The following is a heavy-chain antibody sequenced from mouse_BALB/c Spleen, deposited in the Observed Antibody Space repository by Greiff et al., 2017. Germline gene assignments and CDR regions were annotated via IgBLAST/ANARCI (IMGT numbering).Heavy chain of an antibody. J-gene: IGHJ2*01. CDR3: TRDYYGYFDY. V-gene: IGHV5-6-4*01. CDR1: GFTFSSYT. D-gene: IGHD1-1*01. CDR2: ISSGGSYT. Sequence: EVMLVESGGGLVKPGGSLKLSCAASGFTFSSYTMSWVRQTPEKRLEWVATISSGGSYTYYPDSVKGRFTISRDNAKNTLYLQMSSLKSEDTAMYYCTRDYYGYFDYWGQGTTLTVSS.